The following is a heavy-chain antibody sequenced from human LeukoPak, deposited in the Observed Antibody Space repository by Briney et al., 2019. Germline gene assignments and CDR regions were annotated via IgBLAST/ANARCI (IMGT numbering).Heavy chain of an antibody. CDR1: GFTFSSYS. CDR3: ARDPFDY. V-gene: IGHV3-48*04. CDR2: ISSSSTI. J-gene: IGHJ4*02. Sequence: PGGSLRLSCAASGFTFSSYSMNWVRQAPGKGLEWVSYISSSSTIYYADSVKGRFTISRDNAKNSLYLQMNSLRAEDTAVYYCARDPFDYWGQGTLVTVSS.